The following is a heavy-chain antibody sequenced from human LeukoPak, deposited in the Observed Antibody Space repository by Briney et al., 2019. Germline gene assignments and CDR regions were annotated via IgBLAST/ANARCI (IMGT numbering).Heavy chain of an antibody. CDR2: GYHSGGT. Sequence: SETLSLTCTFSGGSIHSYYWTGLRQSPGKGLEWIGYGYHSGGTSYNPSLRSRVIISVDTSKNQFSLRLASVTAADTAIYYCARSGCDWHPRYYMDVWGKGTTVTVSS. J-gene: IGHJ6*03. D-gene: IGHD2-21*02. CDR1: GGSIHSYY. CDR3: ARSGCDWHPRYYMDV. V-gene: IGHV4-59*01.